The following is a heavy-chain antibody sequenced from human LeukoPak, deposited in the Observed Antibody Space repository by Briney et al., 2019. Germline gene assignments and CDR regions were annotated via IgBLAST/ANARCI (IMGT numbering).Heavy chain of an antibody. V-gene: IGHV4-30-4*01. J-gene: IGHJ5*02. CDR1: GGSISNGDYY. Sequence: PSQTLSLTCTVSGGSISNGDYYWSWIRQPPGKGLEWIGYIYYSGSTYYNPSLKSRVTISVDTSKNQFSLKLSSVTAADTAVYYCARDGIRSIHDYGDPPQTWGQGTLVTVSS. CDR2: IYYSGST. D-gene: IGHD4-17*01. CDR3: ARDGIRSIHDYGDPPQT.